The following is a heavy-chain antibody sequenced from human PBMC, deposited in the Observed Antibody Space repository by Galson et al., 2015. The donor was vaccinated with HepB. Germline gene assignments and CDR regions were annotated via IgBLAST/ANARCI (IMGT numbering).Heavy chain of an antibody. Sequence: SLRLSCAASGFTFTGYAMNRVRPPPGRGLGWISSISSGGRYIYYADSVNGRFTISRDNARNSLFLQLNSLRAEDTAVYYCTRGFPYYNNELNDYWGPGTLVTVSS. CDR3: TRGFPYYNNELNDY. D-gene: IGHD3-22*01. J-gene: IGHJ4*02. V-gene: IGHV3-21*01. CDR2: ISSGGRYI. CDR1: GFTFTGYA.